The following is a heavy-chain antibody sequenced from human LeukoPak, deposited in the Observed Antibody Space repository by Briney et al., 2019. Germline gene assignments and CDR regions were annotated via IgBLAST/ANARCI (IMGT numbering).Heavy chain of an antibody. Sequence: SVKVSCKASGGTFSSYAISWVRQAPGQGLEWMGGIIPIFGTANYAQKFQGRVTTTTDESTSTAYMELSSLRSEDTAVYYCARSVLTAYYYSDYWGQGTLVTVSS. CDR3: ARSVLTAYYYSDY. CDR1: GGTFSSYA. D-gene: IGHD3-9*01. CDR2: IIPIFGTA. V-gene: IGHV1-69*05. J-gene: IGHJ4*02.